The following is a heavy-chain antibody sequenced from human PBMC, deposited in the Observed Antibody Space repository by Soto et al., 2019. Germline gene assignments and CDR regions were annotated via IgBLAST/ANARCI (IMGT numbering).Heavy chain of an antibody. CDR2: IIPIFGTA. Sequence: QVQLVQSGAEVKKPGSSVKVSCKASGGTFSSYAISWVRQAPGQGLEWMGGIIPIFGTANYAQRFQGRVTITADESTSTAYMELSSLRSADTAVYYCARDADYGGNYWYFDLWGRGTLVTVSS. CDR1: GGTFSSYA. D-gene: IGHD4-17*01. V-gene: IGHV1-69*12. J-gene: IGHJ2*01. CDR3: ARDADYGGNYWYFDL.